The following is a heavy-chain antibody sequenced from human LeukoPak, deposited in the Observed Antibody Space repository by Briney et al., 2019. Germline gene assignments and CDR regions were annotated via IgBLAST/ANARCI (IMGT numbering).Heavy chain of an antibody. D-gene: IGHD2-21*02. CDR1: GFTFSSYG. CDR3: AKDRDWDCGGDCSYYFDY. Sequence: GGSLRLSCAASGFTFSSYGMHWVRQAPGKGLEWVAVISYDGSNKYYADSVKGRFTISRDNSKNTLYLQMNSLRAEDTAVYYCAKDRDWDCGGDCSYYFDYWGQGTLVTVSS. CDR2: ISYDGSNK. J-gene: IGHJ4*02. V-gene: IGHV3-30*18.